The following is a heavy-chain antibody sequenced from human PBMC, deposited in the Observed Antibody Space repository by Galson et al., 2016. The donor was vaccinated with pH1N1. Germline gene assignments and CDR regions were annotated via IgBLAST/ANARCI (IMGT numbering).Heavy chain of an antibody. CDR1: GGSISSGGYY. V-gene: IGHV4-31*03. CDR2: IYYSGST. CDR3: ARGIAVAGTQYFDY. J-gene: IGHJ4*02. Sequence: TLSLTCTVSGGSISSGGYYWSWIRQHPGKGLEWIGYIYYSGSTYYNPSLKSRVTISVDTSKNQFSLKLSSETAADTAVYYCARGIAVAGTQYFDYWGQGTLVTVSS. D-gene: IGHD6-19*01.